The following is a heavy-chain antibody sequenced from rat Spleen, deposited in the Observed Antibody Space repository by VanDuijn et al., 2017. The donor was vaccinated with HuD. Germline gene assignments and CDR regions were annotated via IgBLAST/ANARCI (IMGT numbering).Heavy chain of an antibody. CDR1: GFTFSDYY. CDR3: TREETLYWYFDF. D-gene: IGHD3-4*01. V-gene: IGHV5-25*01. CDR2: IDPSGGNT. Sequence: EVQLVESDGGLVQPGRSLKLSCAASGFTFSDYYMAWVRQAPTKGLEWVASIDPSGGNTYYRDSVKGRFTISRDDAKSILYLQMNSLRSEDTATYYCTREETLYWYFDFWGPGTMVTVSS. J-gene: IGHJ1*01.